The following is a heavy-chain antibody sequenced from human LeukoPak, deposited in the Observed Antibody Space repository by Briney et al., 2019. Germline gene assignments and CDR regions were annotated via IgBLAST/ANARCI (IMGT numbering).Heavy chain of an antibody. CDR1: GYTFTAYY. CDR2: INPNSGGT. D-gene: IGHD1-26*01. J-gene: IGHJ5*01. Sequence: ASVKVSCKASGYTFTAYYIHWVRQAPGQGLEWMGRINPNSGGTNYAQKFQGRVTMTRDTSINTAYMELSRPRSDDTAVYYCARPWEITMSERSYNWFDSWGQGTLVTVSS. CDR3: ARPWEITMSERSYNWFDS. V-gene: IGHV1-2*02.